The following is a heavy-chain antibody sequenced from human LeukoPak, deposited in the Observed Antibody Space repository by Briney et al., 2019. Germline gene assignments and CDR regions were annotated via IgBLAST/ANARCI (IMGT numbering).Heavy chain of an antibody. Sequence: ASVKVSCKASGYTFTGYYMHWVRQAPGQGLEWMGWINPNSGGTNYAQKFQGRVTMTRDTSISTAYMELSRLRSEDTAVYYCARDKEYYYDSSGYYRETNAFDIWGQGTMVTVSS. CDR2: INPNSGGT. V-gene: IGHV1-2*02. CDR3: ARDKEYYYDSSGYYRETNAFDI. D-gene: IGHD3-22*01. J-gene: IGHJ3*02. CDR1: GYTFTGYY.